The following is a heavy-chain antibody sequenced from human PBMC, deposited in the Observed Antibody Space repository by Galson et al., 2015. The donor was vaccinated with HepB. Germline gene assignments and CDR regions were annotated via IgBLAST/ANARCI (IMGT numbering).Heavy chain of an antibody. CDR1: GFTFSSYA. V-gene: IGHV3-30*04. CDR2: ISYDGSNK. Sequence: SLRLSCAASGFTFSSYAMHWVRQAPGKGLEWVAVISYDGSNKYYADSVKGRFTISRDNSKNTLYLQMNSLRAEDTAVYYCASSRRAYCGGDCPPGYWGQGTLVTVSS. D-gene: IGHD2-21*02. CDR3: ASSRRAYCGGDCPPGY. J-gene: IGHJ4*02.